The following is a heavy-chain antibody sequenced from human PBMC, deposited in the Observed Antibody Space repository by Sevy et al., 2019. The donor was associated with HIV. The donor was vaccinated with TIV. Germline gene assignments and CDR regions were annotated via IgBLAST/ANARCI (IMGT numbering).Heavy chain of an antibody. CDR3: ARFEGDPDYSSGWYYFDY. CDR1: GFTFSSYE. CDR2: ISSSGSTI. J-gene: IGHJ4*02. V-gene: IGHV3-48*03. Sequence: GGSLRLSCAASGFTFSSYEMNWVRQAPGKGLEWVSYISSSGSTIYYADPVKGRFTISRDNAKNSLYLQMNSLRAEDTAVYYCARFEGDPDYSSGWYYFDYWGQGTLVTVSS. D-gene: IGHD6-19*01.